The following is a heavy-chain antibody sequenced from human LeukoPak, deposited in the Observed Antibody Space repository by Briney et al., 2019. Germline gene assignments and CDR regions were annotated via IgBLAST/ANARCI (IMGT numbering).Heavy chain of an antibody. CDR1: GFTFSSYW. D-gene: IGHD4-23*01. V-gene: IGHV3-74*01. Sequence: GGSLRLSCAAFGFTFSSYWMNWVRQAPGKGLVWVSRIASDGSSTTYADSVKGRFSISRDNAKNTLYLQMNSLRVEDTAVYYCARGRPHGNDYRGQGTLVTVSS. CDR3: ARGRPHGNDY. CDR2: IASDGSST. J-gene: IGHJ4*02.